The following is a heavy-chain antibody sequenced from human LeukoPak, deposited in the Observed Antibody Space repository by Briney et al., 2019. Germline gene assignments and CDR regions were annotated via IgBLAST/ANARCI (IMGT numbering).Heavy chain of an antibody. CDR3: ARVRSYCGGDCYRAAYYYYYMDV. J-gene: IGHJ6*03. CDR1: GGSITSSH. D-gene: IGHD2-21*01. Sequence: PSETLSLTCTVSGGSITSSHWSWVRRSPGKGLEWIGYVHHSGTSSYNPSLESRVTISLDTSKSQFSLTLESVTAADTALYYCARVRSYCGGDCYRAAYYYYYMDVWGKGTTVTVSS. V-gene: IGHV4-59*01. CDR2: VHHSGTS.